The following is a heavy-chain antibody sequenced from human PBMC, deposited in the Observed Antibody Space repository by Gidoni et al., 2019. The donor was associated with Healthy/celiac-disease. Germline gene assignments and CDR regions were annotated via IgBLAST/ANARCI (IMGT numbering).Heavy chain of an antibody. Sequence: QVQLQESGPGLVKPSGTLSLTCAVSGGSISSSNWGSWVRQPPGKGLEWIGEIYHSGSTNYNPSLKSRVTISVDKSKNQFSLKLSSVTAADTAVYYCARDLSRIQLWPGYYYYMDVWGKGTTVTVSS. J-gene: IGHJ6*03. V-gene: IGHV4-4*02. CDR2: IYHSGST. CDR1: GGSISSSNW. CDR3: ARDLSRIQLWPGYYYYMDV. D-gene: IGHD5-18*01.